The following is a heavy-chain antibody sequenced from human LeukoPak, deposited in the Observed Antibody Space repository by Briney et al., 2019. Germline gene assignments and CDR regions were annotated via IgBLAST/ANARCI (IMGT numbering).Heavy chain of an antibody. CDR1: GFTFSSYS. J-gene: IGHJ4*02. Sequence: GGSLRLSCAASGFTFSSYSMNWVRQAPGKGLEWVSSISSSSSYIYYADSVKGRFTISRDNAKNSLYLQMNSLRAEDTAVYYCARDFQWNYGDGYWGQGTLVTVSS. CDR3: ARDFQWNYGDGY. D-gene: IGHD1-7*01. V-gene: IGHV3-21*01. CDR2: ISSSSSYI.